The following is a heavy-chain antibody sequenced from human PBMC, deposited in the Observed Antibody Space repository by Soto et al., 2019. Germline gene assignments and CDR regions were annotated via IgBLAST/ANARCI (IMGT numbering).Heavy chain of an antibody. CDR3: ARGLAGFWSSYYSNYYFDY. D-gene: IGHD3-3*01. V-gene: IGHV1-46*03. J-gene: IGHJ4*02. CDR2: INPSGGST. CDR1: GYTFTSYY. Sequence: ASVKVSCKASGYTFTSYYMHWVRQAPGQGLEWMGIINPSGGSTSYAQKFQGRVTMTRDTSTSTVYMELSSLRSEDTAVYYCARGLAGFWSSYYSNYYFDYWGQGTLVTVSS.